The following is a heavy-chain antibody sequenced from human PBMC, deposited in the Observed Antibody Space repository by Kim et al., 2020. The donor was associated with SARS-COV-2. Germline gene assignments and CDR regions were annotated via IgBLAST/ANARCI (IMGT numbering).Heavy chain of an antibody. V-gene: IGHV3-23*01. CDR2: ISSDGTTT. CDR3: ARDRSDSGWFRNLLDI. Sequence: GGSLRLSCAASGFHFQFYAMTWVRQALGKGLEWVSAISSDGTTTFYAASVRGRFTLSSDNSKNIVSLQMNNLRDEDTALYYCARDRSDSGWFRNLLDIRGQETGVTVSS. CDR1: GFHFQFYA. J-gene: IGHJ3*02. D-gene: IGHD6-19*01.